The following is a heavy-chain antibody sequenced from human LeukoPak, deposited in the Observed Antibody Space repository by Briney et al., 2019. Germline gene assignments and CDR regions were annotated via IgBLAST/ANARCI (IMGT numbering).Heavy chain of an antibody. CDR2: IYHSGST. J-gene: IGHJ4*02. CDR3: ARVEWIQLWSGRAHYMHF. D-gene: IGHD5-18*01. Sequence: SETLSLTCGVSGYSISSGYYWGWIRQPPGKGLGWIGCIYHSGSTYYNPSLKSHVPISVYTSKNLFSLKLSSVTAPDTAVYFFARVEWIQLWSGRAHYMHFWDQGTLVTVSA. V-gene: IGHV4-38-2*01. CDR1: GYSISSGYY.